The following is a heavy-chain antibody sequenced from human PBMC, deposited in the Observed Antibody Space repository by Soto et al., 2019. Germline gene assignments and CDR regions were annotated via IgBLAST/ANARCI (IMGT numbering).Heavy chain of an antibody. D-gene: IGHD3-3*01. J-gene: IGHJ6*03. CDR2: ISGSGGST. CDR1: GFTFSSYA. CDR3: AKYPNDFWSGFYYYYYMDV. Sequence: EVQLLESGGGLVQPGGSLRLSCAASGFTFSSYAMSWVRQAPGKGLEWVSAISGSGGSTYYADSGKGRFTISRDNSKNTLYLQMNSLRAEDTAVYYCAKYPNDFWSGFYYYYYMDVWGKGTTVTVSS. V-gene: IGHV3-23*01.